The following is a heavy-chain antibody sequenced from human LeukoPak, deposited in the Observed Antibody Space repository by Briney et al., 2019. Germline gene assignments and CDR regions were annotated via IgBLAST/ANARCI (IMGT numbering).Heavy chain of an antibody. V-gene: IGHV4-59*08. CDR2: ISNSGST. Sequence: SETLSLTCTVSGGSISSDYWSWIRQPPGKGLEWIGYISNSGSTKYNPSLKSRVTISVDTSKNQFSLNLNSVTAADTAVYYCARQLGRQFVLGYYYYMDVWGKGTTVTVSS. CDR1: GGSISSDY. CDR3: ARQLGRQFVLGYYYYMDV. D-gene: IGHD3-16*01. J-gene: IGHJ6*03.